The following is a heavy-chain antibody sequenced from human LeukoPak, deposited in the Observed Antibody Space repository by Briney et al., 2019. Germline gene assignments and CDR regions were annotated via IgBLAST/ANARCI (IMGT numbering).Heavy chain of an antibody. J-gene: IGHJ4*02. CDR1: GFTFNTYA. CDR3: AQISVDTSRDRWSDFDS. D-gene: IGHD5-18*01. V-gene: IGHV3-23*01. CDR2: LSSTGINT. Sequence: GGSLRLSCAASGFTFNTYAMTWLRQAPGKGLEWVSALSSTGINTYYADSVRGRFTISRDNSKNMLYLQMNGLRVEDTAVYYCAQISVDTSRDRWSDFDSWGQGILVTVSS.